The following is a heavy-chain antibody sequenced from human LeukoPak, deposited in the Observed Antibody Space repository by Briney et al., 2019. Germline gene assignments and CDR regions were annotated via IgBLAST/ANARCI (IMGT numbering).Heavy chain of an antibody. CDR2: INPNSGGT. Sequence: ASVKVSCKASGYTFTGYYMHWMRQAPGQGLEWMGWINPNSGGTNYAQKFQGRVTMTRDTSISTAYMELSRLRSDDTAVYYCASIGIAAAGTPNDYWGQGTLVTVSS. CDR1: GYTFTGYY. J-gene: IGHJ4*02. V-gene: IGHV1-2*02. D-gene: IGHD6-13*01. CDR3: ASIGIAAAGTPNDY.